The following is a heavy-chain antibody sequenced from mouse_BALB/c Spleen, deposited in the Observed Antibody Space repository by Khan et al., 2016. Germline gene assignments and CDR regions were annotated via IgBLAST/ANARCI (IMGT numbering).Heavy chain of an antibody. CDR3: ASDLNDDYYWYLDV. CDR1: GFTFTDCY. V-gene: IGHV7-3*02. Sequence: EVELVESGGGLVQPGGSLRLSCTTSGFTFTDCYMSWVRQPPGEALEWLGFARNKDNGFTAEYSESVKGRFTISRDNSQSILNLQMNTLRAEDSATYDCASDLNDDYYWYLDVWGAGTTVTVSA. CDR2: ARNKDNGFTA. J-gene: IGHJ1*01. D-gene: IGHD2-3*01.